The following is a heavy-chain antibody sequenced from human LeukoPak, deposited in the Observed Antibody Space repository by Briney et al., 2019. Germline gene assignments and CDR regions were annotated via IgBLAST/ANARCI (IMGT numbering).Heavy chain of an antibody. V-gene: IGHV3-74*01. CDR3: ARVTGYYYDSSGYYANSALDY. CDR2: INSDGSST. Sequence: GGSLRLSCAASGFTFSSYWMHWVRQAPGKGLVWVSRINSDGSSTSYADSVKGRFTISRDNAKNTLYLQMNSLRAEDTAVYYCARVTGYYYDSSGYYANSALDYWGQGTLVTVSS. CDR1: GFTFSSYW. J-gene: IGHJ4*02. D-gene: IGHD3-22*01.